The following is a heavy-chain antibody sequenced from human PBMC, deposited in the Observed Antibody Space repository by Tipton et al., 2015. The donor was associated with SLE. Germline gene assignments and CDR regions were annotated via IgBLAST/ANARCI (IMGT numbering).Heavy chain of an antibody. V-gene: IGHV4-59*01. J-gene: IGHJ4*02. CDR2: IYYSGST. CDR3: ARWAGPTVNFDY. D-gene: IGHD4-11*01. Sequence: TLSLTCTVSGGSISSYYWSWIRQPPGKGLEWIGYIYYSGSTNYNPSLKSRVTISVDTSKNQFSQELSSVTAADTAVYYCARWAGPTVNFDYWGQGALVTVSS. CDR1: GGSISSYY.